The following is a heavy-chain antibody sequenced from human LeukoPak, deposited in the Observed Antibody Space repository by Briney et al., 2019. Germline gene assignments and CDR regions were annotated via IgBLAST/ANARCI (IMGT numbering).Heavy chain of an antibody. CDR2: IYYSGST. CDR1: GGSISSSSYY. J-gene: IGHJ4*02. V-gene: IGHV4-39*01. CDR3: ASGSGGGTPFDY. Sequence: ASETLSLTCTVSGGSISSSSYYWGWIRQPPGKGLEWIGSIYYSGSTYYNPSLKSRVTISVDTSKNQFSLKLSSVTAADTAVYYCASGSGGGTPFDYWGQGTLVTVSS. D-gene: IGHD3-10*01.